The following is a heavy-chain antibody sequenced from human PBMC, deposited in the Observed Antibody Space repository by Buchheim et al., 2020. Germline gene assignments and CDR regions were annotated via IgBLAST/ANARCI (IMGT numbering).Heavy chain of an antibody. Sequence: QVQLVESGGGVVQPGRSLRLSCAASGFTFSSYAMHWVRQAPGKGLEWVAVISYDGSNKYYADSVKGRFTISRDNSKNTLYLQMNSRRAEDTAVYYCARGAGAVAGDELDYWGQGTL. D-gene: IGHD6-19*01. V-gene: IGHV3-30-3*01. CDR3: ARGAGAVAGDELDY. CDR2: ISYDGSNK. J-gene: IGHJ4*02. CDR1: GFTFSSYA.